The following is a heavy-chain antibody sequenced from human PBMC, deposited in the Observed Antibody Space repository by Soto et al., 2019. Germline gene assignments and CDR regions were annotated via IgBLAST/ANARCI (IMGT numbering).Heavy chain of an antibody. J-gene: IGHJ4*02. V-gene: IGHV3-30*18. CDR1: GFHFSSYG. Sequence: QVELVESGGGVVQPGRSLRLSCAASGFHFSSYGMHWVRQAPGKGLEWVAVISYDGSNQYYADSVKGRFTISRDNSKNTLYLEVNSRRPEDTAVYFCAKSRMGSSWYEGDSWGQGTLVTVSS. CDR3: AKSRMGSSWYEGDS. CDR2: ISYDGSNQ. D-gene: IGHD6-13*01.